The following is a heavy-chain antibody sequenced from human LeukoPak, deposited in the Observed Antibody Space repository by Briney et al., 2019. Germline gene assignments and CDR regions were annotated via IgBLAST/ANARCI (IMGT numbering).Heavy chain of an antibody. CDR3: ARDRRIVRGADV. Sequence: PSQTLSLTCAVSGGSISSGGYSWSWIRQPPGKGLEWIGYIYHSGSTYYDPSLKSRVTISVDTSKNQFSLKLSSVTAADTAVYYCARDRRIVRGADVWGQGTTVTVSS. D-gene: IGHD3-10*02. CDR2: IYHSGST. V-gene: IGHV4-30-2*05. CDR1: GGSISSGGYS. J-gene: IGHJ6*02.